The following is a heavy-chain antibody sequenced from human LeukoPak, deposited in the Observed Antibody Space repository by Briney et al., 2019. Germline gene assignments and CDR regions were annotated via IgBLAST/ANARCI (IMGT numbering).Heavy chain of an antibody. D-gene: IGHD3-10*01. CDR3: AGRAMARGVIRSY. CDR1: GGSFSGYY. V-gene: IGHV4-34*01. CDR2: INHSGST. Sequence: SETLSLTCAVYGGSFSGYYWSWIRQPPGKGLEWIGEINHSGSTNYNPSLKSRVTISVDTSKNQFSLKLSSVTAADTAVYYCAGRAMARGVIRSYWGQGTLVTVSS. J-gene: IGHJ4*02.